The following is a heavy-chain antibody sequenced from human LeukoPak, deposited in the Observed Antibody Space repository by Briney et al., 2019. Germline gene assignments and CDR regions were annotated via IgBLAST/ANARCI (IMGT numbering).Heavy chain of an antibody. CDR3: ANLVRLYNYFDY. CDR2: ISGSGGST. V-gene: IGHV3-23*01. J-gene: IGHJ4*02. Sequence: PGGSLRLSCAASGFTFSSSAMSWVRQAPGKGLEWVSAISGSGGSTYYADSVKGRFTISRDNSKNTLYLQMNSLRAEDTAVYYCANLVRLYNYFDYWGQGTLVTVSS. CDR1: GFTFSSSA. D-gene: IGHD4-23*01.